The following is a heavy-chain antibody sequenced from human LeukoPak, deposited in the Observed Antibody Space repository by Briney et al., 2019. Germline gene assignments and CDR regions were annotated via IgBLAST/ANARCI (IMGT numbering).Heavy chain of an antibody. CDR2: IYTSGST. V-gene: IGHV4-61*02. J-gene: IGHJ4*02. CDR3: ARSGGARWSGFDY. CDR1: GGSISSGSYY. Sequence: NPSETLSLTCTVSGGSISSGSYYWSWIRQPAGKGLEWIGRIYTSGSTNYNPSLKSRVTISVDTSKNQFSLKLSSVTAADTAVYYCARSGGARWSGFDYWGQGTLVTVSS. D-gene: IGHD3-3*01.